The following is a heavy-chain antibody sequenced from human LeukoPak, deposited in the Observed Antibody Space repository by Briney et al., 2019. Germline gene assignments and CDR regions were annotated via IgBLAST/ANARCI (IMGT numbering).Heavy chain of an antibody. Sequence: SETLSLTCTVSGGSISSGGYYWSWIRQHPGKGLEWIGSLQYSGTTYYNPSLKTRATISVDTTSNKFSLRLTSVTAADTAEYYCARPGGGNYPWGQGTLVTVSS. J-gene: IGHJ5*02. V-gene: IGHV4-39*01. CDR2: LQYSGTT. CDR3: ARPGGGNYP. CDR1: GGSISSGGYY. D-gene: IGHD4-23*01.